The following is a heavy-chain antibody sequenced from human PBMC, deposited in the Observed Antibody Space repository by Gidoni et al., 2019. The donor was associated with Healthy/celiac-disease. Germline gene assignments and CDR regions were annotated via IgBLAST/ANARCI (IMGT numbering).Heavy chain of an antibody. CDR1: GGSISSYY. J-gene: IGHJ2*01. V-gene: IGHV4-59*01. Sequence: QVQLQESGPGLVKPSETLSLTCTVSGGSISSYYWSWIRQPPGKVLEWIGYIYYSGSTNYNPSLKSRVTISVDTSKNQFSLKLSSVTAADTAVYYCAREGDWYFDLWGRGTLVTVSS. CDR3: AREGDWYFDL. CDR2: IYYSGST. D-gene: IGHD3-16*01.